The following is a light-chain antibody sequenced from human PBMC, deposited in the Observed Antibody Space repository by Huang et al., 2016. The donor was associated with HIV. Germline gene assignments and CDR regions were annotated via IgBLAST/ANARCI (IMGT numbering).Light chain of an antibody. CDR3: QQFNNWPPRFT. Sequence: EIVMTQSPATLSVSPGERATLSCRASQNIGDNLTWYQHKPGQAPRLLIYGASTRATGIPPRFSVSGSGTEFTLTISGLESEDCAVYYCQQFNNWPPRFTFGPGTTVDVK. CDR2: GAS. J-gene: IGKJ3*01. V-gene: IGKV3-15*01. CDR1: QNIGDN.